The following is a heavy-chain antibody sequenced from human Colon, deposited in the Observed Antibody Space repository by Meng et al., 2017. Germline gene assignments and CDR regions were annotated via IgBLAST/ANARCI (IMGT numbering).Heavy chain of an antibody. Sequence: SETLSLTCTVSGTSVSSDYWSWIWQPPGKGLEWIGYIYNTGSTNYNPSLKSRVTISVDTSKNQFSLNLSSVTAAATAVYYCARGPPADFWGPGTLVTVSS. V-gene: IGHV4-59*02. CDR2: IYNTGST. CDR3: ARGPPADF. CDR1: GTSVSSDY. J-gene: IGHJ4*02.